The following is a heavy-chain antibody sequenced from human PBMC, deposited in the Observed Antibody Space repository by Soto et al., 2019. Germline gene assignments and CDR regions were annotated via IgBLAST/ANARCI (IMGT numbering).Heavy chain of an antibody. V-gene: IGHV3-30*19. J-gene: IGHJ3*02. D-gene: IGHD2-15*01. CDR1: GFIFNTYC. CDR2: ISYDGSNK. Sequence: GGSLRLSCAASGFIFNTYCMGWLRQAPGKGLEWVAVISYDGSNKYYADSVKGRFTISRDNSKNTLYLQMNSLRAEDTAVYYCAREMVAATRSNAFDIWGQGTMVTVSS. CDR3: AREMVAATRSNAFDI.